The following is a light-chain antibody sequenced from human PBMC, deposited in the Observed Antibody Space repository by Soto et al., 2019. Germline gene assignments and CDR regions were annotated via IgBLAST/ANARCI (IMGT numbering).Light chain of an antibody. Sequence: SVLTQPASVSGSPGQSITISCTGTSSDVGSYNLVSWYQQHPGKAPKLMIYEGSKRPSGVSNRYSGSKSGNTASLTISGLQAEDEADYYCCSYAGSSNYVFGTGTKLTVL. CDR1: SSDVGSYNL. CDR2: EGS. J-gene: IGLJ1*01. CDR3: CSYAGSSNYV. V-gene: IGLV2-23*01.